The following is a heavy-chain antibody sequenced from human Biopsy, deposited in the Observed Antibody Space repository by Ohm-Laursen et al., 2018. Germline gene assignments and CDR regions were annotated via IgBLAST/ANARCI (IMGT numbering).Heavy chain of an antibody. CDR2: IFYRGST. J-gene: IGHJ5*02. CDR1: GGSISNNNYY. V-gene: IGHV4-39*01. D-gene: IGHD3-22*01. CDR3: ARDYDTSGYYYVS. Sequence: SDTLSLTCTVSGGSISNNNYYWGWIRQPPGKGQEWIGSIFYRGSTHYKPSLKSRVNISVDTSKNQFSLKLNSVTAADTAVYYCARDYDTSGYYYVSWGQGTLVTVSS.